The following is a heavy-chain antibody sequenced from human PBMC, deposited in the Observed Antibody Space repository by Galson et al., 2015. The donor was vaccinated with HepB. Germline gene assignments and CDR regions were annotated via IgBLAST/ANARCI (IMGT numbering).Heavy chain of an antibody. J-gene: IGHJ4*02. D-gene: IGHD6-19*01. Sequence: SLRLSCAASGFPLNTYWMTWVRPAPGKGLEWVANINEDGSDKNYVDSVKSRFIISRDNAKRALYLQMNSLRADDTAAYYCATRGQAMADWGQGTLVTVSS. CDR2: INEDGSDK. CDR1: GFPLNTYW. V-gene: IGHV3-7*01. CDR3: ATRGQAMAD.